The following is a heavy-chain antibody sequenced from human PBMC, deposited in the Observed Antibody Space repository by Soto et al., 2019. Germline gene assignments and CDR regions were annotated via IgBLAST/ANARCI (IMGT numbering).Heavy chain of an antibody. J-gene: IGHJ4*02. CDR1: GYSVIDGYY. CDR2: INRSEKT. Sequence: SETLSITCAVSGYSVIDGYYLGLIRQPPGKGLEWIGSINRSEKTYYNPSLKSRLTISVDTSKNQISLTLSSVTAADTAIYYCARSGDDYGSYVDYWGQGTLVTVSS. V-gene: IGHV4-38-2*01. D-gene: IGHD4-17*01. CDR3: ARSGDDYGSYVDY.